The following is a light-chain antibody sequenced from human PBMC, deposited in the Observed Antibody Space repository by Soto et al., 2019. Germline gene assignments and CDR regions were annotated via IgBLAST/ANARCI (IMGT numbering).Light chain of an antibody. V-gene: IGLV2-14*01. CDR2: EVS. Sequence: QSALIQPASVSGSPGQSITISCTGTSSDVGGSNYVSWYQQHPHRAPKLLIYEVSYRPSGVSSRFSGSKSGNTASLTISGLQAEDEADYYCSSYAGRYTWVFGGGTKLTVL. CDR3: SSYAGRYTWV. J-gene: IGLJ3*02. CDR1: SSDVGGSNY.